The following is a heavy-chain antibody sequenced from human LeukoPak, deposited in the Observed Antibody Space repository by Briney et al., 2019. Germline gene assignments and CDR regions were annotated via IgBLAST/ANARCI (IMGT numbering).Heavy chain of an antibody. CDR1: GFPFSSYS. V-gene: IGHV3-7*03. CDR2: IKPDGTTK. J-gene: IGHJ4*02. D-gene: IGHD6-13*01. Sequence: GGSLRLSCAASGFPFSSYSMTWVRPAPGKGLEWVANIKPDGTTKFYVDSVKGRFTISRDNALNSLYLQMNSLRAEDTAIYYCARSIPYGTTWYGRSDYWGQGTLVTVSS. CDR3: ARSIPYGTTWYGRSDY.